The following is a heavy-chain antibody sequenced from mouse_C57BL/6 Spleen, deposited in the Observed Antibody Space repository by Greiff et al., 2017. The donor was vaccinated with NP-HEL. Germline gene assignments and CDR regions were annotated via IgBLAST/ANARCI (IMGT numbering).Heavy chain of an antibody. CDR2: ISSGGDYI. Sequence: EVQGVESGEGLVKPGGSLKLSCAASGFTFSSYAMSWVRQTPEKRLEWVAYISSGGDYIYYADTVKGRFTISRDNARNTLYLQMSSLKSEDTAMYYCTRDQGTTVVATGYFDVWGTGTTVTVSS. J-gene: IGHJ1*03. CDR3: TRDQGTTVVATGYFDV. CDR1: GFTFSSYA. V-gene: IGHV5-9-1*02. D-gene: IGHD1-1*01.